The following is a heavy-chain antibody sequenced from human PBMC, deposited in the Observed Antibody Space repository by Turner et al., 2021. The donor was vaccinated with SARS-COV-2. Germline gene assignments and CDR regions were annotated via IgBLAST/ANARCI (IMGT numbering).Heavy chain of an antibody. V-gene: IGHV4-39*02. J-gene: IGHJ4*02. CDR1: DSAFNNSDYF. D-gene: IGHD2-2*01. CDR2: IYYSGTT. CDR3: AGESRVVPLGVDA. Sequence: QLPPPSSDPVPLTPCSTQSLTASCWDSAFNNSDYFWAWIRQPPEKGLEWIGNIYYSGTTYHNPSLKSRVTMDVDTVKNQFSLLQTSVTAADTAVYFRAGESRVVPLGVDAWRQGTLVTVSP.